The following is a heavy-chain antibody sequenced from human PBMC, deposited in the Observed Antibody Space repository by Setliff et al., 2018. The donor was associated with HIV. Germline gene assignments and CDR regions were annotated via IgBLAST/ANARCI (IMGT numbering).Heavy chain of an antibody. D-gene: IGHD3-3*01. J-gene: IGHJ5*02. V-gene: IGHV4-4*03. CDR2: IYHSGST. CDR3: ARQRGGRVTIFGVSGGWFDP. CDR1: GGSISSSNW. Sequence: PETLSLTCAVSGGSISSSNWWSWVRQPPGKGLEWIGEIYHSGSTNYNPSLKSRVTISVDKSKNQFSLKLSSVTAADTAVYYCARQRGGRVTIFGVSGGWFDPWGQGTLVTVSS.